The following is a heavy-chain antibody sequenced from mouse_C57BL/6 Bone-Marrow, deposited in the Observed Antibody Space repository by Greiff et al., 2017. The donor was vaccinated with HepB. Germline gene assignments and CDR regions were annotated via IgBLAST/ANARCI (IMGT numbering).Heavy chain of an antibody. CDR1: GFNIKDDY. J-gene: IGHJ1*03. D-gene: IGHD4-1*01. V-gene: IGHV14-4*01. Sequence: VQLKHSGAELVRPGASVKLSCTASGFNIKDDYMHWVKQRPEQGLEWIGWIDPENGDTEYASKFQGKATITADTSSNTAYLQLSSLTSEDTAVYYCTSIWDWYFDVWGTGTTVTVSS. CDR2: IDPENGDT. CDR3: TSIWDWYFDV.